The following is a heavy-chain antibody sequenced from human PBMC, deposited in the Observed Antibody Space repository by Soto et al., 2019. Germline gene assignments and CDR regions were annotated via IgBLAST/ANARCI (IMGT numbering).Heavy chain of an antibody. J-gene: IGHJ5*02. CDR1: GFTFGDSY. CDR3: VRGGGGGLFDP. V-gene: IGHV3-11*06. D-gene: IGHD2-15*01. Sequence: PGGSLRLSCAGSGFTFGDSYMSWIRQAPGKGLEWLSYISPGSRYPAYADSVKGRFTISRDNAKRSLYLQMMSLTAEDTAIYYCVRGGGGGLFDPWGQGTMVTVSA. CDR2: ISPGSRYP.